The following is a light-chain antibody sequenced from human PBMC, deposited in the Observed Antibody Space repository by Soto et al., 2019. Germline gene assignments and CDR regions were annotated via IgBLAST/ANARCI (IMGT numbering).Light chain of an antibody. V-gene: IGLV2-8*01. Sequence: QSALTQPPSASGSPGQSVTISCTGTSSDVGVYNYVSWYQQHPGKAPKLMIYEVSNRPSGVPDRFSGSKSGNTASLTVSGLQAEDEDDYYCSSFAGNNNLVFGGGTKLTVL. CDR2: EVS. J-gene: IGLJ2*01. CDR3: SSFAGNNNLV. CDR1: SSDVGVYNY.